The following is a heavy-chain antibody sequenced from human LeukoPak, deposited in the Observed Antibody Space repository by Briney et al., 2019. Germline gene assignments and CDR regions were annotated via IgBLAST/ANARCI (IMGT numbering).Heavy chain of an antibody. Sequence: PSETLSLTCTVSGGSISSYYWSWIRQPPGKGLEWIGYIYYSGSTNYNPSLKSRVTISVDTSKNQFSLKLSSVTAADTAVYYCARGDCSKLYYYYMDVWGKGTTVTVSS. J-gene: IGHJ6*03. V-gene: IGHV4-59*01. CDR3: ARGDCSKLYYYYMDV. D-gene: IGHD4-11*01. CDR2: IYYSGST. CDR1: GGSISSYY.